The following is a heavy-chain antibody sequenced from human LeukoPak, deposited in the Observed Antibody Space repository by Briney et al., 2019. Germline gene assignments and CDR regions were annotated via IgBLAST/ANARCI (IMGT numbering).Heavy chain of an antibody. J-gene: IGHJ4*02. V-gene: IGHV1-2*02. CDR1: GYTFTAYY. CDR2: INPNSGGT. D-gene: IGHD2-2*01. CDR3: ARDRVVVPAAFDY. Sequence: ASVKVSCEASGYTFTAYYMHWVRQAPGQGLEWMGWINPNSGGTNYAQKFQGRVTMTRDTSISTAYMELSRLRSDDTAVYYCARDRVVVPAAFDYWGQGTLVTVSS.